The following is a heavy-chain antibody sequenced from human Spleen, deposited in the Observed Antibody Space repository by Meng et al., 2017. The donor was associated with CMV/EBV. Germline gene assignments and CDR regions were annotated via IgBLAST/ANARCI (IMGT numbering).Heavy chain of an antibody. CDR2: TYYRSKWHY. Sequence: QVQLHQPGPGLLKPSQTLSLTCAISGDSVSSDVAAWSWVRKSPWRGLEWLGRTYYRSKWHYAYAASVKGRMTINPDTSKNQFSLLLNSVTPEDTAVYYCARDPEYSYSILDHWGQGTLVTVSS. CDR3: ARDPEYSYSILDH. V-gene: IGHV6-1*01. D-gene: IGHD1-26*01. J-gene: IGHJ4*02. CDR1: GDSVSSDVAA.